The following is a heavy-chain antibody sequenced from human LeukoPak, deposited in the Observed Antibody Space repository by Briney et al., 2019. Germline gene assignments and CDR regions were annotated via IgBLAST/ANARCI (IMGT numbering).Heavy chain of an antibody. CDR3: ARRLPPQNGNDAFDI. D-gene: IGHD1-1*01. V-gene: IGHV4-59*08. J-gene: IGHJ3*02. CDR1: GGSISSFY. CDR2: ISYSGST. Sequence: SETLSLTCTVSGGSISSFYWSWIRQPPGKALEWIGYISYSGSTNYNPSLKSRVTISVDTSKNQFSLKLSSVTAADTAVYYCARRLPPQNGNDAFDIWGQGTMVTVSS.